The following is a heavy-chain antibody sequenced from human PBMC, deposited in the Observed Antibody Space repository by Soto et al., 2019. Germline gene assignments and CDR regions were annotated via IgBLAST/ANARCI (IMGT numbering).Heavy chain of an antibody. CDR3: SGGSPGYYYAMDV. Sequence: EVQLVESGGGLVQPGGSLRLSCAASGFTFSSYWMSWVRQAPGKGLEWVANIKQDGSEKYYVDSVKGRFTISRDNAKKSLYLQMNSLRAEDTAVFYCSGGSPGYYYAMDVWGQGTTVTVSS. CDR1: GFTFSSYW. D-gene: IGHD2-15*01. CDR2: IKQDGSEK. V-gene: IGHV3-7*01. J-gene: IGHJ6*02.